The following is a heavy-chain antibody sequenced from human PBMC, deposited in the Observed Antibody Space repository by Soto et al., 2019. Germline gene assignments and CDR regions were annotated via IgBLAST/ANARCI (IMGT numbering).Heavy chain of an antibody. V-gene: IGHV6-1*01. CDR2: TYYRSKWYN. CDR3: RSVPATAPDAYGDS. CDR1: GHSGPSNSGT. D-gene: IGHD3-10*01. J-gene: IGHJ5*01. Sequence: SQSLAVTGGTAGHSGPSNSGTWYSIRQSKSRGLEWLGRTYYRSKWYNDYAVSVKSRITINPDTSKNQFSLRLNSVTPEDTAVYYCRSVPATAPDAYGDSWGHATPVTSPQ.